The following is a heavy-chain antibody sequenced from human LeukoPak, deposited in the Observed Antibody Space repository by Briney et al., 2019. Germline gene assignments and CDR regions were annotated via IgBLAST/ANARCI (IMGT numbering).Heavy chain of an antibody. V-gene: IGHV3-66*01. CDR2: IYSGGST. CDR3: ARDKGSGYDPAGSDY. Sequence: GGSLRLSCAASGFTVSSNYMNWVRQAPGKGLEWVSVIYSGGSTYYADSVKGRFTISRDNSKNTLHLQMNSLRAEDTAVYYCARDKGSGYDPAGSDYWGQGTLVTVSS. CDR1: GFTVSSNY. D-gene: IGHD5-12*01. J-gene: IGHJ4*02.